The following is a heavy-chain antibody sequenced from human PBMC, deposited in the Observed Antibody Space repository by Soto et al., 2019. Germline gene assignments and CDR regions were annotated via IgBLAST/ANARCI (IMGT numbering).Heavy chain of an antibody. D-gene: IGHD2-15*01. CDR2: IWYDGSNK. V-gene: IGHV3-33*01. CDR1: GFTFSSYG. Sequence: GGSLRLSCAASGFTFSSYGMHWVRQAPGKGLEWVAVIWYDGSNKYYADSVKGRFTISRDNSKNTLYLQMNSLRAEDTAVYYCARGPRAECSGGSCYSRVRQYFQHWGQGTLVTVSS. CDR3: ARGPRAECSGGSCYSRVRQYFQH. J-gene: IGHJ1*01.